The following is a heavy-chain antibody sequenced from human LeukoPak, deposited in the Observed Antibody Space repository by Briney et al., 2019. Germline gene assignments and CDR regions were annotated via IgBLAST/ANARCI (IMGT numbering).Heavy chain of an antibody. D-gene: IGHD6-13*01. CDR2: IYYSGST. CDR1: GGSISSYY. Sequence: SETLSLTCTVSGGSISSYYWSWIRQPPGKGLEWIGYIYYSGSTNYNPSLKSRVTISVDTSKNQFSLKLNSVTAADTAVYYCARVGYSSSWYEGIGPWGQGTLVTVSS. J-gene: IGHJ5*02. V-gene: IGHV4-59*01. CDR3: ARVGYSSSWYEGIGP.